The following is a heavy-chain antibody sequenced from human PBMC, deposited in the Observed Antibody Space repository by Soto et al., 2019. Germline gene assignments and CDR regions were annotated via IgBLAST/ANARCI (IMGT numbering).Heavy chain of an antibody. Sequence: EVHLVESGGGLVQPGGSLRLSCAASRFTFSDYEMNWVRQAPGKGLEWVSYISLSGTTIHYADSVKGRFTISRDNAKNSVYLQMNSLRVEDTAIYYCAGEGGFDWFYPWGQGTLVTVSS. V-gene: IGHV3-48*03. J-gene: IGHJ5*02. CDR3: AGEGGFDWFYP. CDR2: ISLSGTTI. CDR1: RFTFSDYE.